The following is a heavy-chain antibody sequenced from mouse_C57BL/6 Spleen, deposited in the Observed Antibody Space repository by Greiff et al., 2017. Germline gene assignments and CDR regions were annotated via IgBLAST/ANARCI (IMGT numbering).Heavy chain of an antibody. CDR1: GFTFSDYG. J-gene: IGHJ4*01. D-gene: IGHD3-2*02. CDR2: ISSCSSTI. CDR3: ARLYSSGTMGY. V-gene: IGHV5-17*01. Sequence: EVKLVESGGGLVKPGGSLKLSCAASGFTFSDYGMHWVRQAPEKGLEWVAYISSCSSTIYYADTVKGRFNISRDNAKNTLFLQMTSLRSEDTAMYYCARLYSSGTMGYWGQGTSVTVSS.